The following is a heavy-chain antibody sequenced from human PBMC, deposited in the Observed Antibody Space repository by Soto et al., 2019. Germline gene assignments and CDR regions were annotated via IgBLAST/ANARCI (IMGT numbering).Heavy chain of an antibody. CDR2: IYSGGST. CDR3: ARGHVQLWFFDY. CDR1: GFTVSSNY. D-gene: IGHD5-18*01. J-gene: IGHJ4*02. V-gene: IGHV3-53*01. Sequence: AGSLRLSCAASGFTVSSNYMSWVRQAPGKGLEWVSVIYSGGSTYYADSVKGRFTISRDNAKNSLYLQMNSLRAEDTAVYYCARGHVQLWFFDYWGQGTLVTVSS.